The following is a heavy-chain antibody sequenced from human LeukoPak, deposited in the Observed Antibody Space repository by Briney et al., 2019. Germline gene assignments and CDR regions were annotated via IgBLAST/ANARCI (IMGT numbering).Heavy chain of an antibody. J-gene: IGHJ4*02. Sequence: TPSETLSLTCTVSGGSISSYYWSWIRQPAGKGLEWIGRIYTSGSTNYNPSLKSRVTMSVDTSKNQFSLKLSSVTAADTAAYYCARDGGNDSSGYFYYFDYWGQGTLVTVSS. V-gene: IGHV4-4*07. D-gene: IGHD3-22*01. CDR3: ARDGGNDSSGYFYYFDY. CDR2: IYTSGST. CDR1: GGSISSYY.